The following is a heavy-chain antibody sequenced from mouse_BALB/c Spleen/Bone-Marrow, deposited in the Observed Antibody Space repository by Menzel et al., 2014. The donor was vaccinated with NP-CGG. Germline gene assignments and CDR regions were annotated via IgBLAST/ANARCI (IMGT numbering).Heavy chain of an antibody. J-gene: IGHJ4*01. CDR1: GYTFNTDW. Sequence: VQLQQSGAELMKPGASMRISCKATGYTFNTDWIEWIQQRPGHGLEWIGEILPGGVSANFNGLLKGKASFTADTSSNTAYMQLSSLTSEDSAVYYSARKGSYGMDQWGQGTSVSVSS. CDR2: ILPGGVSA. CDR3: ARKGSYGMDQ. V-gene: IGHV1-9*01.